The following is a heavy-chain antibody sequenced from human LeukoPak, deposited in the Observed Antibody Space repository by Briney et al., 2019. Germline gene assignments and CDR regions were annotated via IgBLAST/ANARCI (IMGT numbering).Heavy chain of an antibody. D-gene: IGHD2-8*02. CDR2: IIPITGST. J-gene: IGHJ6*02. Sequence: SVKVSCKASGGSFTRHVISWVRQAPGQGLEWMGRIIPITGSTNLAQKFQGRVTMTADESMRTAYMELISLRSADTAVYYCASTPGYCTGGSCFGYDYYGMDVWGQGTTVTVSS. CDR3: ASTPGYCTGGSCFGYDYYGMDV. CDR1: GGSFTRHV. V-gene: IGHV1-69*11.